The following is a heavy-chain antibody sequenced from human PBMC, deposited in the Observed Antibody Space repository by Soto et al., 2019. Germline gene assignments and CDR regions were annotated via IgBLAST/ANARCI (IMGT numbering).Heavy chain of an antibody. D-gene: IGHD2-21*02. CDR1: GFTFSSYA. V-gene: IGHV3-23*01. CDR3: ASRAYCGGDCYSDDFDY. Sequence: GGSLRLSCAASGFTFSSYAMSWVRQAPGKGLEWVSAISGSGGSTYYADSVKGRFTISRDNTKNTLYLQMNSLRAEDTAVYYCASRAYCGGDCYSDDFDYWGQGTQVTVSS. J-gene: IGHJ4*02. CDR2: ISGSGGST.